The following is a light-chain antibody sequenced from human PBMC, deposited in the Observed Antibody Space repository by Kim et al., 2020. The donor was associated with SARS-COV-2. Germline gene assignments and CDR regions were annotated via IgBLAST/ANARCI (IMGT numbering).Light chain of an antibody. V-gene: IGLV1-47*01. CDR2: RNN. J-gene: IGLJ1*01. Sequence: ELTQPPSASGTPGQRVTISCSGSSSNIGSNFVYWYQQLPGTAPKLLIYRNNQRPSGVPDRFSGSKSGTSASLAISGLRSEDEADYYCVAWDDSLSGHVFGTGTKVTVL. CDR1: SSNIGSNF. CDR3: VAWDDSLSGHV.